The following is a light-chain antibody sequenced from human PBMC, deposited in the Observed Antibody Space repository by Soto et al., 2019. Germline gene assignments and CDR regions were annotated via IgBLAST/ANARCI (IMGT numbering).Light chain of an antibody. CDR3: QQRSNWPTWT. CDR1: QSVSSY. J-gene: IGKJ1*01. V-gene: IGKV3-11*01. CDR2: GAS. Sequence: EIVLTQSPATLSLSPGERATLSCRSSQSVSSYLAWYQQKPGQAPRLLIYGASNRATGIPARFSGSGSGTDFTLTISSLEPEDFAVYYCQQRSNWPTWTFGQGTKVDI.